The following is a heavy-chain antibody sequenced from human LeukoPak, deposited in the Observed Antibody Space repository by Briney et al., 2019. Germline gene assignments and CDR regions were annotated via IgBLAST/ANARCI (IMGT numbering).Heavy chain of an antibody. Sequence: PGRSLRLSCAASGFTFSSYAMHWVRQAPGKGLEWVAVISYDGSNKYYADSVKGRFTISRDNSKNTLYLQMNSLRAEDTAVYYCARDITTYGYWGQGTLVTVSS. CDR3: ARDITTYGY. J-gene: IGHJ1*01. CDR2: ISYDGSNK. CDR1: GFTFSSYA. V-gene: IGHV3-30-3*01. D-gene: IGHD3-16*01.